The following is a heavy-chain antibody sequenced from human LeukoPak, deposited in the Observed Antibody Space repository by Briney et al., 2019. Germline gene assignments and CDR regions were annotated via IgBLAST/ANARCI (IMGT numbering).Heavy chain of an antibody. CDR1: GFTFTSYA. V-gene: IGHV3-23*01. CDR2: ISDSGDIT. CDR3: AKDHAFGSSGAFDI. D-gene: IGHD3-16*01. J-gene: IGHJ3*02. Sequence: GGSLRLSCAASGFTFTSYAMNWVRQAPGKGLEWVSTISDSGDITYYADSVKGRFTISRDNSKNTPYLQMNSLRVEDTAVYYCAKDHAFGSSGAFDIWGQGTMVTVSS.